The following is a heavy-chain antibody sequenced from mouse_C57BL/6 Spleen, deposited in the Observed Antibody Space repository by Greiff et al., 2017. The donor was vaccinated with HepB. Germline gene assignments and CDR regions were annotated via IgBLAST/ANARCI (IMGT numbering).Heavy chain of an antibody. J-gene: IGHJ2*01. CDR2: IYPRSGNT. CDR1: GYTFTSYG. D-gene: IGHD2-3*01. CDR3: ARGGYYSHFDY. V-gene: IGHV1-81*01. Sequence: VKLVESGAELARPGASVKLSCKASGYTFTSYGISWVKQRTGQGLEWIGEIYPRSGNTYYNEKFKGKATLTADKSSSTAYMELRSLTSEDSAVYFCARGGYYSHFDYWGQGTTLTVSS.